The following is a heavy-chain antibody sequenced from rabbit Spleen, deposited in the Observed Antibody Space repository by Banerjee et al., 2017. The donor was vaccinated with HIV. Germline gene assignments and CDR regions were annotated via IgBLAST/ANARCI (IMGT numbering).Heavy chain of an antibody. V-gene: IGHV1S45*01. Sequence: QQQLEESGGGLVKPGGTLTLTCKASGIDFSSRYCMCWVRQAPGKGLEWIACIHAGSSASTYYANWAKGRFTVSKASSTTVTLQMTSLTAADTATYFCARGGGLWGPGTLVTVS. CDR2: IHAGSSAST. J-gene: IGHJ4*01. CDR3: ARGGGL. CDR1: GIDFSSRYC.